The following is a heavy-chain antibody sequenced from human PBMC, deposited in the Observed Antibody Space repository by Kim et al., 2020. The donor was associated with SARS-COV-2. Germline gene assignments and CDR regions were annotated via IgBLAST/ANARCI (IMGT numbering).Heavy chain of an antibody. D-gene: IGHD3-22*01. V-gene: IGHV7-4-1*02. J-gene: IGHJ6*02. CDR2: ISTNTGNP. CDR1: GYTFTSYA. Sequence: ASVKVSCKASGYTFTSYAMNWVRQAPGQGLEWMGWISTNTGNPTYAQGFTGRFVFSLDTSVSTTYLQISSLKAEDTALYYCARDSQDSSSSYYYAYYGMDVWGQGTTVTFSS. CDR3: ARDSQDSSSSYYYAYYGMDV.